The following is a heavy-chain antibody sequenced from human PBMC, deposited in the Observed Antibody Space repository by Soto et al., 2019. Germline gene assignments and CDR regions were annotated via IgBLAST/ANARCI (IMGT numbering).Heavy chain of an antibody. J-gene: IGHJ4*02. CDR1: GGSVSSTYW. CDR2: INHRGSA. D-gene: IGHD6-13*01. V-gene: IGHV4-4*02. CDR3: ARYNAASGTYYFDY. Sequence: SETLSLTCAVSGGSVSSTYWWSWVRQPPGKGPEWIGEINHRGSANYNPSLKSRVTMSLDISKSQFSLRLTSVTAADTAVYFCARYNAASGTYYFDYWGRGALVTVSS.